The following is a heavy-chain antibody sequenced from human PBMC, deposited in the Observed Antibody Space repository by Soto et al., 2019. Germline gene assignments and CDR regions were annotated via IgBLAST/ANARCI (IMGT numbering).Heavy chain of an antibody. Sequence: GGSLRLSCAASGFTFTNYWMSWVRHAPGKGLEWVANVRQDGSVKYYVDSIKGRFTISRDNARNLVFLEMNGLRVEDTAMYFCASRRILGAQEYWGQGTLVT. CDR1: GFTFTNYW. J-gene: IGHJ4*02. V-gene: IGHV3-7*01. CDR3: ASRRILGAQEY. CDR2: VRQDGSVK. D-gene: IGHD4-17*01.